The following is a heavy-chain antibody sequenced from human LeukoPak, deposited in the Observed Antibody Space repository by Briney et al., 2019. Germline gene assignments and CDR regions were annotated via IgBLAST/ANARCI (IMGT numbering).Heavy chain of an antibody. J-gene: IGHJ4*02. CDR3: ANEAYYYDSSGYYDGYYFDY. V-gene: IGHV3-23*01. CDR1: GFTFSSYA. Sequence: GSLRLSCAASGFTFSSYAMSWVRQAPGKGLEWVSAIIGSGGSTYYADSVKGRFTISRDNSKNTLYLQMNSLRAEDTAVYYCANEAYYYDSSGYYDGYYFDYWGQGTLVTVSS. CDR2: IIGSGGST. D-gene: IGHD3-22*01.